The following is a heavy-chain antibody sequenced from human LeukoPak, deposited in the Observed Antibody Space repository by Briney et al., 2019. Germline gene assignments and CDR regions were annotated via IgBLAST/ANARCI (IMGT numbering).Heavy chain of an antibody. CDR3: ARAYDFWSGYPYNWFDP. CDR2: IYYSGST. D-gene: IGHD3-3*01. J-gene: IGHJ5*02. Sequence: PSETLSLTCTVSGGSISSYYWSWIRQPPGKGLDWIGYIYYSGSTNYNPSLKSRVTISVDTSKNQFSLKLSSVTAADTAVYYCARAYDFWSGYPYNWFDPWGQGTLVTVSS. CDR1: GGSISSYY. V-gene: IGHV4-59*01.